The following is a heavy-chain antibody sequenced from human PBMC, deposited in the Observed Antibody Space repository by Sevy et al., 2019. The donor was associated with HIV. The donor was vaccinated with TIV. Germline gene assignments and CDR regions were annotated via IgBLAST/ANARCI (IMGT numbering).Heavy chain of an antibody. CDR1: GDSFSGYT. J-gene: IGHJ1*01. Sequence: ASVKVSCKSSGDSFSGYTIIWVRQVPGQGLEWMGGMIPISGPAGPTNSAQNFQDRATITADISTHTAYMELSSLRSEDTALYFCARASSCGGDCYYLQYWGQGTLVTVSS. CDR3: ARASSCGGDCYYLQY. V-gene: IGHV1-69*06. D-gene: IGHD2-21*02. CDR2: MIPISGPAGPT.